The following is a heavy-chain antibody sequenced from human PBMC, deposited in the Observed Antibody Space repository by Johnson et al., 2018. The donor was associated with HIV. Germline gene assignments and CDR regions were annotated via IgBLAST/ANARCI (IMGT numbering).Heavy chain of an antibody. CDR2: ISGSGGST. D-gene: IGHD6-19*01. CDR1: GFTFNSYA. V-gene: IGHV3-23*04. CDR3: AKDLGITVAGRGGLDAFDI. J-gene: IGHJ3*02. Sequence: VQLVESGGGLVQPGGSLRLSCAASGFTFNSYAMSWVRQGPGKGLEWVAAISGSGGSTYYADSVKGRFTISSDNSRNTRYLQMKSLRAEDTAVYYCAKDLGITVAGRGGLDAFDIWGQGTMVTVSS.